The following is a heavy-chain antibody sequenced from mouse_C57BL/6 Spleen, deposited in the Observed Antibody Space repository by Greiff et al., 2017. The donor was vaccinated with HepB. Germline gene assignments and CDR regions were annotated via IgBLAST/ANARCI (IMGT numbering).Heavy chain of an antibody. CDR1: GYTFTDYY. J-gene: IGHJ4*01. V-gene: IGHV1-26*01. D-gene: IGHD3-2*02. Sequence: VQLQQSGPELVKPGASVKISCKASGYTFTDYYMNWVKQSHGKSLEWIGDINPNNGGTSYNQKFKGKATLTVDKSSSTAYMELRSLTSEDSAVYYCARGESSGTYAMDYWGQGTSVTVSS. CDR3: ARGESSGTYAMDY. CDR2: INPNNGGT.